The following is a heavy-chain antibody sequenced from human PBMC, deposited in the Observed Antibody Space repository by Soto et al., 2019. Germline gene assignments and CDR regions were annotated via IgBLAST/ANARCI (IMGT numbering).Heavy chain of an antibody. CDR2: MNPNSGHT. CDR3: ASDMSTT. J-gene: IGHJ5*02. Sequence: QVQLVQSGAEVKKPGASVKVSCKASGYTFTSHDINWMRQATGQGLEWMGSMNPNSGHTNYAQKFQGRVTMTRDTSISTAYMELTNLRSEDTAIYYCASDMSTTWGQGTLVTVSS. CDR1: GYTFTSHD. D-gene: IGHD2-2*01. V-gene: IGHV1-8*01.